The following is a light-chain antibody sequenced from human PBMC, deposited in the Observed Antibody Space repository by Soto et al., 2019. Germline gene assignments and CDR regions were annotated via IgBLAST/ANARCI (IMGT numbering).Light chain of an antibody. CDR3: QQYGSSPPDT. J-gene: IGKJ2*01. CDR2: GAS. CDR1: QSVSSSY. V-gene: IGKV3-20*01. Sequence: EIVLTQSPGTLSLSPGESATLSCRASQSVSSSYLAWYQQKPGQAPRLLIYGASSRATGIPDRFSGSGSGTDFTLTISRLEPEDAAVYYCQQYGSSPPDTFGQGTKLEIK.